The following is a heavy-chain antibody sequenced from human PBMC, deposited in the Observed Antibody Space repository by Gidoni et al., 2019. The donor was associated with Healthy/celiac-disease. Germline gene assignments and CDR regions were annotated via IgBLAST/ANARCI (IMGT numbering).Heavy chain of an antibody. CDR1: GFTFSSYE. CDR2: ISSSGSTI. V-gene: IGHV3-48*03. CDR3: ARDTHPTYYDFRSGYSGPIDAFDI. J-gene: IGHJ3*02. D-gene: IGHD3-3*01. Sequence: EVQLVESGGGLVQPGGSLRLSCAASGFTFSSYEMNWVRQAPGKGLEWVSYISSSGSTIYYADSVKGRFTIARDNAKNSLYLQMNSLRAEDTAVYYCARDTHPTYYDFRSGYSGPIDAFDIWGQGTMVTVSS.